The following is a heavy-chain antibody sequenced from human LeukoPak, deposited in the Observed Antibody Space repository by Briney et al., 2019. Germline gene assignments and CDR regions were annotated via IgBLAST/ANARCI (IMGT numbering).Heavy chain of an antibody. CDR3: ARSPLYYDILTGYHPDYYMDV. D-gene: IGHD3-9*01. CDR2: ISSSSSTI. Sequence: GGSLRLSCAASEFTFSSYNMNWVRQAPGKGREWVSYISSSSSTIYYADSVKGRFTISRDNAKNSLYLQMNSLRAEDTAVYYCARSPLYYDILTGYHPDYYMDVWGKGTTVTISS. CDR1: EFTFSSYN. J-gene: IGHJ6*03. V-gene: IGHV3-48*01.